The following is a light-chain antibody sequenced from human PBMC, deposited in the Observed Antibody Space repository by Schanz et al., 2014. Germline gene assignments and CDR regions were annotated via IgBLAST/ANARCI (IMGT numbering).Light chain of an antibody. J-gene: IGKJ1*01. V-gene: IGKV3-11*01. CDR1: QSVTSY. Sequence: DIVLTQSPDTLSLSPGERATLSCSAGQSVTSYLAWYQQKPGQAPSLLIYDASTRATGIPARFSASASGTDFTLTISSLEPEDFAGYYCQQRSNWPWTFGQGTKVEIK. CDR2: DAS. CDR3: QQRSNWPWT.